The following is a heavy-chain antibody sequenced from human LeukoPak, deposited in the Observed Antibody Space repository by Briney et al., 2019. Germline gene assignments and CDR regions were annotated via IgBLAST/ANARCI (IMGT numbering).Heavy chain of an antibody. D-gene: IGHD3-22*01. J-gene: IGHJ5*02. V-gene: IGHV1-69*04. CDR2: IIPILGIA. CDR3: ARDKTSPYYYDSSGYNWFDP. CDR1: GGNFASYG. Sequence: ASVKVSCKASGGNFASYGISWVRQAPGQGLEWMGRIIPILGIANYAQKFQGRVTITADKSTSTAYMELSSLRSEDTAVYYCARDKTSPYYYDSSGYNWFDPWGQGTLVTVSS.